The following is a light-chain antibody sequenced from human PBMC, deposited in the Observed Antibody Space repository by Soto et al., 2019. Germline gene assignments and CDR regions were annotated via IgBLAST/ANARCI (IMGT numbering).Light chain of an antibody. V-gene: IGKV3-20*01. CDR3: QQYNNWPPT. CDR2: GAS. J-gene: IGKJ5*01. Sequence: EIVLTQSPGTLSLSPGERATLSRRASQSVSSSYLAWYQQKPGQAPRLLIYGASSRATGIPDRFSGSGSGTELTLTISSLQSDDFAVYHCQQYNNWPPTFGHGTRLEI. CDR1: QSVSSSY.